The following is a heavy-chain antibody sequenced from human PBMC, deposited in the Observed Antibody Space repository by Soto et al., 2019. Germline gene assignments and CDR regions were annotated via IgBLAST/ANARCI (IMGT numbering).Heavy chain of an antibody. Sequence: QVQLQESGPGLVKPSETLSLTCTVSGGSISSYYWSWIRQPPGKGLEWIGYIHYSGSTNYNPSLKSRVTISVDTSKNQFSLKLSSVTAADTAVYYCASLWFGESYPDYWGQGTLVTVSS. J-gene: IGHJ4*02. V-gene: IGHV4-59*01. CDR2: IHYSGST. D-gene: IGHD3-10*01. CDR1: GGSISSYY. CDR3: ASLWFGESYPDY.